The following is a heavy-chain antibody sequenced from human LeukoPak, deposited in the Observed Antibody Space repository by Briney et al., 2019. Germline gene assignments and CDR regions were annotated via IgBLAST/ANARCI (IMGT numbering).Heavy chain of an antibody. Sequence: GGSLRLSCAASGFTFSESWMTWVRQAPGQGLEWVSSINGDGGSTYYAESVKGRFTVSRDRSTNTLFLQMSSLRAEDSGMYYCAKALDTYGYMRFDYWGQGTLVTVSS. V-gene: IGHV3-23*01. CDR1: GFTFSESW. CDR3: AKALDTYGYMRFDY. CDR2: INGDGGST. J-gene: IGHJ4*02. D-gene: IGHD5-24*01.